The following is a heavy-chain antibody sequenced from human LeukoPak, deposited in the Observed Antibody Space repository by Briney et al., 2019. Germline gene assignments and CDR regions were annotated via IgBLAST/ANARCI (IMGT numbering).Heavy chain of an antibody. CDR2: INPNSGGT. J-gene: IGHJ4*02. D-gene: IGHD2-15*01. CDR1: GYSFTGYY. CDR3: ARGDLVIVISDYYFDY. V-gene: IGHV1-2*02. Sequence: ASVKVSNKASGYSFTGYYMHWVRQAPGQGLEWMGWINPNSGGTIYAQRFQGRVTMTRDTSISTAYMELSRLRSDDTAVYYCARGDLVIVISDYYFDYWGQATLVTVSS.